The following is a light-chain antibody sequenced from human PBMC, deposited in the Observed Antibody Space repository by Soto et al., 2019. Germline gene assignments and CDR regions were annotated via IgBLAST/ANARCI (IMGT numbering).Light chain of an antibody. J-gene: IGKJ5*01. Sequence: IQLTHSHSTLSAFIGDRVTITCRASQDISNYLVWFQQKPGKAPKSLIYGAISLQGGVPSRFSGSGSGTAFTLTISSLQPEDFATYYCHQYKSYPITFGQGTRLEIK. V-gene: IGKV1-16*01. CDR2: GAI. CDR3: HQYKSYPIT. CDR1: QDISNY.